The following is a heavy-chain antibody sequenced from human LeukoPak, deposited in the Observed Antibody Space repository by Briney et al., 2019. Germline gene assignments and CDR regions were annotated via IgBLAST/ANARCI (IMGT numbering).Heavy chain of an antibody. D-gene: IGHD2-15*01. CDR3: ARDPQPYCSCGSCYPGAFDI. V-gene: IGHV3-66*01. CDR1: GFTFSSYS. CDR2: IYSGGST. J-gene: IGHJ3*02. Sequence: GGSPRLSCAASGFTFSSYSMNWVRQAPGKGLEWVSVIYSGGSTYYADSVKGRFTISRDNSKNTLYLQMNSLRAEDTAVYYCARDPQPYCSCGSCYPGAFDIWGQGTMVTVSS.